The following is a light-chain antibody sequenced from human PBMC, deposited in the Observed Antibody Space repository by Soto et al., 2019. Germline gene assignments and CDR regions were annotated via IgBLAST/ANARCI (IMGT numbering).Light chain of an antibody. CDR1: SSDVGGYNY. CDR3: SSYTSNYIVV. CDR2: EVT. V-gene: IGLV2-8*01. J-gene: IGLJ2*01. Sequence: QSALTQPPSASGSPGQSVAISCTGISSDVGGYNYVSWYQHHPGKVPKLIIYEVTKRPSGVPDRFSGSKSGNTASLIVSGLQAEDEAEYYCSSYTSNYIVVLGGGTKLTVL.